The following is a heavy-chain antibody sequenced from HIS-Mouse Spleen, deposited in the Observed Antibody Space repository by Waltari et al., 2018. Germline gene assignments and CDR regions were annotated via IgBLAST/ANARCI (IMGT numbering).Heavy chain of an antibody. J-gene: IGHJ4*02. CDR2: INHSGST. V-gene: IGHV4-34*01. D-gene: IGHD1-26*01. CDR1: GGSFSGYY. Sequence: QVQLQQWGAGLLKPSETLSLTCAVYGGSFSGYYWSWIRQPPGKGLEWIGEINHSGSTNYNPSLKSRVTISVDTSKTQFSLELSSVTAADTAVYYCARMGPASGSYGDYWGQGTLVTVSS. CDR3: ARMGPASGSYGDY.